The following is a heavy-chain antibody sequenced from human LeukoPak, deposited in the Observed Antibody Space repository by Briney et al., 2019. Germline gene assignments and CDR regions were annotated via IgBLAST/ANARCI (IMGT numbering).Heavy chain of an antibody. CDR1: GGSISSGGYS. V-gene: IGHV4-30-2*01. CDR2: IYHSGST. Sequence: SQTLSLTCAVSGGSISSGGYSWSWIRQPPGRGLEWIGYIYHSGSTYYNPSLKSRVTISVDRSKNQFSLKLSSVTAAETAVYYCARAPNGYCSSTSCDDAFDIWGQGTMVTVSS. CDR3: ARAPNGYCSSTSCDDAFDI. J-gene: IGHJ3*02. D-gene: IGHD2-2*03.